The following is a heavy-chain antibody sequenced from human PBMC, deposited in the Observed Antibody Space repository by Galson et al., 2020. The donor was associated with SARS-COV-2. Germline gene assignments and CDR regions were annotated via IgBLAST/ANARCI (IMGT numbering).Heavy chain of an antibody. CDR1: GGSFIDYS. CDR2: ISISGAP. Sequence: SETLSLTCAVYGGSFIDYSWPWVRRPPGKGLEWIGEISISGAPISSRSLKSRVFMSLDTSKNQFSLKLRSVTAADTAVYYCARGGSRPIMAFDYYYFYMDVWGKGTTVTVSS. CDR3: ARGGSRPIMAFDYYYFYMDV. J-gene: IGHJ6*03. V-gene: IGHV4-34*01. D-gene: IGHD3-10*01.